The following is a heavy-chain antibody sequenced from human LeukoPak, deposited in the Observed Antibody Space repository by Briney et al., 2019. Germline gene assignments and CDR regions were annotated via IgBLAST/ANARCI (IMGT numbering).Heavy chain of an antibody. Sequence: PGGSLRLSCAASGFTFDDYAMHWVRQAPGKGLEWVSLISGDGGSTYYADSVKGRFTISRDNSKNSLYLQMNSLRTEDTALYFCAKAAYSYGVIYYYSGMDVWGQGTTVTVSS. J-gene: IGHJ6*02. V-gene: IGHV3-43*02. CDR3: AKAAYSYGVIYYYSGMDV. CDR2: ISGDGGST. D-gene: IGHD5-18*01. CDR1: GFTFDDYA.